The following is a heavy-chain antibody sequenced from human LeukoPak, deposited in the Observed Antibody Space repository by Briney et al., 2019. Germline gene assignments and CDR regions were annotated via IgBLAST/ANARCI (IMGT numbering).Heavy chain of an antibody. J-gene: IGHJ4*02. CDR1: GYTFTGYY. V-gene: IGHV1-2*02. CDR2: INPNSGGT. Sequence: ASVKVSCKASGYTFTGYYMHWVRQAPGQGLEWMGWINPNSGGTNYAQKFQGRVTMTRDTSISTAYMELSRLGSDDTAVYYCARNQWLVDELEFDYWGQGTLVTVSS. CDR3: ARNQWLVDELEFDY. D-gene: IGHD6-19*01.